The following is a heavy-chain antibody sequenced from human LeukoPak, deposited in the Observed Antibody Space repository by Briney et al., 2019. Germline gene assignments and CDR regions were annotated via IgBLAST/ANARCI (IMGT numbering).Heavy chain of an antibody. CDR2: INHSGST. D-gene: IGHD3-10*01. CDR3: ARGGLWFGELYYFDY. J-gene: IGHJ4*02. Sequence: PSETLSLTCAVYGGSFSGYYWSWIRQPPGKGLEWIGEINHSGSTNYNPSLKSRVTISVDTSKNQFSLKLSSVTAADTAVNYCARGGLWFGELYYFDYWGQGTLVTVSS. V-gene: IGHV4-34*01. CDR1: GGSFSGYY.